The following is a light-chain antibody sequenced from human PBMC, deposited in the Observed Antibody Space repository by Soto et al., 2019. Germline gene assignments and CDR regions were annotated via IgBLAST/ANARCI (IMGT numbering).Light chain of an antibody. CDR3: GTWDSSLSVWV. CDR1: SSNIGNNY. CDR2: DNN. J-gene: IGLJ3*02. V-gene: IGLV1-51*01. Sequence: QSVLTQPPSVSAAPGQKVTISCSGSSSNIGNNYVSWYQQLPGTAPKLLIYDNNKRPSGIPDRFSGSKSGTSATLGITGLQTGDEADYYCGTWDSSLSVWVFGGGTHLTVL.